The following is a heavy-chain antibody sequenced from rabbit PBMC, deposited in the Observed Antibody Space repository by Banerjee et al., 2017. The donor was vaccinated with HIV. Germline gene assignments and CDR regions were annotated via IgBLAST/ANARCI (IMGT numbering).Heavy chain of an antibody. CDR3: ARGINVYGSGNYYYIPSYFNL. D-gene: IGHD1-1*01. Sequence: QEQLVESGGGLVQPEGSLTLTCTASGFSFSSSYWICWVRQAPGKGLEWIGCIYTGSGDTYCASWAKGRFTISKTSSTTVTLQMTSLTAADTATYFCARGINVYGSGNYYYIPSYFNLWGPGTLVTVS. CDR1: GFSFSSSYW. CDR2: IYTGSGDT. J-gene: IGHJ4*01. V-gene: IGHV1S45*01.